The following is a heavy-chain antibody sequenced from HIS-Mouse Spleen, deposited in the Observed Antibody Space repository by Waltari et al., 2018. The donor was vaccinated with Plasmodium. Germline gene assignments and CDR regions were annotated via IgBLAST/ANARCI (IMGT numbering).Heavy chain of an antibody. Sequence: QVQLQQWGAGLLKPSETLSLTCAVYGGSFSGYYWSWIRQPPGKGLEWIGEINHSGRTNYKPSTKTRVTISVDPSKNQFSLQLSSVTAADTAVYYCARVTSSGVYWYFDLWGRGTLVTVSS. J-gene: IGHJ2*01. CDR1: GGSFSGYY. CDR3: ARVTSSGVYWYFDL. CDR2: INHSGRT. D-gene: IGHD3-3*01. V-gene: IGHV4-34*01.